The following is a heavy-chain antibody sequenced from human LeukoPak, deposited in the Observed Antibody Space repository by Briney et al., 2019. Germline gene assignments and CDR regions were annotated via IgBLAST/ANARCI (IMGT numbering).Heavy chain of an antibody. J-gene: IGHJ3*02. CDR1: GGSISSYY. CDR2: IYYSGST. Sequence: SETLSLTCTVSGGSISSYYWSWIRQPPGKGLEWIGYIYYSGSTNYNPSLKSRVTISVDTSKNQFPLKLSSVTAADTAVYYCARLPGFRDAFDIWGQGTMVTASS. V-gene: IGHV4-59*08. CDR3: ARLPGFRDAFDI.